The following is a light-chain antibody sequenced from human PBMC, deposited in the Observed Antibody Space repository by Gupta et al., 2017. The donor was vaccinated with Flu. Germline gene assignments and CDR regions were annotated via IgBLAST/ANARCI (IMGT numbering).Light chain of an antibody. J-gene: IGLJ3*02. V-gene: IGLV1-40*01. CDR1: SSNIGAGYD. CDR2: GNS. CDR3: QSYDSSLSGSV. Sequence: QSLLTQPPSVSGAPGQRVTISCTVSSSNIGAGYDVHWYQQFPGTAPKLLIYGNSNRPSGVPDRFSGSKSGTSASLAITGLQAEDEADYYCQSYDSSLSGSVFGGGTKLTVL.